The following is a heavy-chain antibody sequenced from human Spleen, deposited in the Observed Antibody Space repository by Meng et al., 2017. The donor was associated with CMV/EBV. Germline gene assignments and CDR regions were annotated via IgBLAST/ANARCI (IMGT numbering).Heavy chain of an antibody. J-gene: IGHJ6*02. CDR2: ISSSSSYI. D-gene: IGHD2-2*01. V-gene: IGHV3-21*01. Sequence: GGSLRLSCAASGFTFSTYSVTWVRQAPGKGLEWVSSISSSSSYIYYADSVKGRFTISRDNAKNSLYLQMNSLRGEDTAVYYCARGIECSSTSCTWDYYYYYGMDVWGQGTTVTVSS. CDR3: ARGIECSSTSCTWDYYYYYGMDV. CDR1: GFTFSTYS.